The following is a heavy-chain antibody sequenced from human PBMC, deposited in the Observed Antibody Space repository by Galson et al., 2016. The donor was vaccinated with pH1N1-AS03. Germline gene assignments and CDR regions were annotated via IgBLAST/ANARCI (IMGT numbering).Heavy chain of an antibody. Sequence: SETLSLTCSVSGASVSHYASYWGWIRQAPGKGLEWIATVSARGTTYHNPSLDSRLTISLDTSKNHFSLILTSVTAADTAMYYCARDRRACSGGSCSQDGWFDPWGQGTLVVVSS. V-gene: IGHV4-39*07. CDR1: GASVSHYASY. CDR3: ARDRRACSGGSCSQDGWFDP. J-gene: IGHJ5*02. CDR2: VSARGTT. D-gene: IGHD2-15*01.